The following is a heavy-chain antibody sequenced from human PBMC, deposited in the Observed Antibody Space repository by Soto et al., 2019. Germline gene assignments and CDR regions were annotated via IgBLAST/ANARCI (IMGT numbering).Heavy chain of an antibody. D-gene: IGHD6-13*01. CDR2: ISGSGGST. CDR1: VFTFSSYA. V-gene: IGHV3-23*01. J-gene: IGHJ6*02. Sequence: GSLRLSCAASVFTFSSYAMSWVRQAPGEGLEWVSTISGSGGSTYYADSVKGRFTISRDNSKNTLYLQMNSLRAEDTAVYYCARSSYSSSSFTYYYYGMDVWGQGTTVTVSS. CDR3: ARSSYSSSSFTYYYYGMDV.